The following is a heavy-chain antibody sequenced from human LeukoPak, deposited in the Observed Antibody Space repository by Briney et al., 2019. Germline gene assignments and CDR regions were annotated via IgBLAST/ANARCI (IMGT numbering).Heavy chain of an antibody. Sequence: GASVKVSCKASGYTFTSYDINWVRQATGQGLEWMGWMNPNSGNTGYAQKFQGRVTMTRNTSISTAYMELSSLRSEDTAVYYCARERTPRNYYDSSGYSDYWGQGTLVTVSS. CDR1: GYTFTSYD. CDR2: MNPNSGNT. D-gene: IGHD3-22*01. V-gene: IGHV1-8*01. J-gene: IGHJ4*02. CDR3: ARERTPRNYYDSSGYSDY.